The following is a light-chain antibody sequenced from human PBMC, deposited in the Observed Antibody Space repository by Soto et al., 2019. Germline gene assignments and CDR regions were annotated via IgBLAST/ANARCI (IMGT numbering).Light chain of an antibody. CDR3: SSYTSSSTLNYV. CDR2: DVS. Sequence: QSVLTQPASVYGSPGQSLTISCTGTSSDVGGYNYVSWYQQHPGKAPKLMIYDVSNRPSGVSNRFSGSKSGNTASLTISGLHAEDEADYYCSSYTSSSTLNYVFGTGTKVTVL. V-gene: IGLV2-14*01. J-gene: IGLJ1*01. CDR1: SSDVGGYNY.